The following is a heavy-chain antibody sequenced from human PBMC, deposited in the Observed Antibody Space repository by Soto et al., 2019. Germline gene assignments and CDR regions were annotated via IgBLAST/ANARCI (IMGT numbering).Heavy chain of an antibody. CDR3: SGCSGGACHQNYGMDV. Sequence: EVHLVESGGGLVKPGGSLRLSCAVSGFTFSSCTMNWVRQAPGKGLEWVSSISPSTSHIYYADSVKGRFTISRDNAKNSRFLQMNSLRAEDTAVYYCSGCSGGACHQNYGMDVWGQGTTVTVSS. CDR1: GFTFSSCT. J-gene: IGHJ6*02. D-gene: IGHD2-15*01. CDR2: ISPSTSHI. V-gene: IGHV3-21*01.